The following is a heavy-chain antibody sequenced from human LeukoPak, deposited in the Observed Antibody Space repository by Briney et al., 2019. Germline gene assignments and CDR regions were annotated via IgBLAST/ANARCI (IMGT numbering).Heavy chain of an antibody. CDR1: GYTFSSYG. V-gene: IGHV1-18*01. Sequence: ASVKVSCKTSGYTFSSYGISWGRQAPGHGLEWMGWINIYHDKTNYTQKFQGRVTMTTDTSTRTAYMELRSLRSDDTAVYYCARTLYYYGSGTYDPALLEYWGQGTLVTVSS. CDR2: INIYHDKT. CDR3: ARTLYYYGSGTYDPALLEY. D-gene: IGHD3-10*01. J-gene: IGHJ4*02.